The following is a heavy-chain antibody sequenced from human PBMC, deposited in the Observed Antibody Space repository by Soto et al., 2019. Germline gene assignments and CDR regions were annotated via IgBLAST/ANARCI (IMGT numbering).Heavy chain of an antibody. J-gene: IGHJ4*02. V-gene: IGHV3-23*01. CDR2: ISDGVDRA. CDR1: GFNFATYS. Sequence: GGSLRLSCAASGFNFATYSMSWVRQAPGKGLEWVAGISDGVDRAYYGDSVKGRFTISRDTSKNMLYLHMNSLRAEDTAIYYCARESEDLTSNFDYWGQGTLVTVSS. CDR3: ARESEDLTSNFDY.